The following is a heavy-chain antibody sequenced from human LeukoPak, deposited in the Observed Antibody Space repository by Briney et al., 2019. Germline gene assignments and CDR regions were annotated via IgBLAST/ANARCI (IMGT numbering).Heavy chain of an antibody. CDR1: GGSISSYY. CDR2: IYTSGST. J-gene: IGHJ4*02. V-gene: IGHV4-4*07. D-gene: IGHD2-2*01. CDR3: ARRSVPGTSPFDY. Sequence: SETLSLTCTVSGGSISSYYWSWIRQPAGKGLEWIGRIYTSGSTNYNPSLKSRVTMSVDTSKNEFSLKVKSVTVADTAVYYCARRSVPGTSPFDYWGQGTLATVSS.